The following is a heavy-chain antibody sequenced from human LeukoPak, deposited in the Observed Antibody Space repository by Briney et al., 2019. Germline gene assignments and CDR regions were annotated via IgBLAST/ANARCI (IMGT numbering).Heavy chain of an antibody. CDR1: GGSISSSSHY. CDR2: IYFSGST. V-gene: IGHV4-39*01. CDR3: ARHVLSGYLNYWYFDL. J-gene: IGHJ2*01. D-gene: IGHD3-3*01. Sequence: SETLSLTCTVFGGSISSSSHYWGWIRQPPGEGLEWIGSIYFSGSTYYNPSLKSRVTISVDTSKNQFSLKLSSVTAADTAVYYCARHVLSGYLNYWYFDLWGRGALVTVSS.